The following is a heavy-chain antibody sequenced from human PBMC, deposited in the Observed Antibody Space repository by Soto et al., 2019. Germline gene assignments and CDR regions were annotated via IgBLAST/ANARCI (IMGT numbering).Heavy chain of an antibody. Sequence: SETLSLTCTVSGGSISSYYWSWIRQPPGKGLEWIGYIYYSGSTNYNPSLKSRVTISVDTSKNQFSLKLSSVTAADTAVYYCARDRYSSAEGYFDLWGRGTPVTVSS. CDR2: IYYSGST. CDR3: ARDRYSSAEGYFDL. J-gene: IGHJ2*01. V-gene: IGHV4-59*01. CDR1: GGSISSYY. D-gene: IGHD6-25*01.